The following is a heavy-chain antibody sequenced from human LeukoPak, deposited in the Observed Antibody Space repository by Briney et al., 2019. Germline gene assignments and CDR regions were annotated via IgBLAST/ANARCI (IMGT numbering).Heavy chain of an antibody. CDR3: ARGTGYYQYYFDY. CDR1: GGSISGYY. J-gene: IGHJ4*02. D-gene: IGHD3/OR15-3a*01. Sequence: PSETLSLTCTVSGGSISGYYWSWIRQPPGKGLEWIGYIYYSGSTNYNPSLKSRVTISVDTSKNQFSLKLSSVTAADTAVYYCARGTGYYQYYFDYWGQGTLVTVSS. CDR2: IYYSGST. V-gene: IGHV4-59*01.